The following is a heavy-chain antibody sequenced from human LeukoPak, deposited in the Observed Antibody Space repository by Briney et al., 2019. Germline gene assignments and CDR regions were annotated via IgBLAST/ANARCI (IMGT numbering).Heavy chain of an antibody. CDR2: MNPNSGNT. D-gene: IGHD3-9*01. CDR3: ARAGQNHYDILTWVWFDP. Sequence: ASVKVSCKASGYTFTSYGISWVRQAPGQGLEWMGWMNPNSGNTGYAQKFQGRVTITRNTSISTAYMELSSLRSEDTAVYYCARAGQNHYDILTWVWFDPWGQGTLVTVSS. J-gene: IGHJ5*02. V-gene: IGHV1-8*03. CDR1: GYTFTSYG.